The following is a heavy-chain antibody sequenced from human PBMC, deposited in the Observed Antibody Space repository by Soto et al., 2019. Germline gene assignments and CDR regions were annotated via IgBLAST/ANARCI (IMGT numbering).Heavy chain of an antibody. J-gene: IGHJ4*02. CDR1: GFTVSNNY. D-gene: IGHD5-12*01. CDR3: ARARFGGLAAIFADC. Sequence: EVQLVESGGGLVQPGGSLRLSCAASGFTVSNNYMTWVRQAPGKGLEWVSVIYRGGSTYYADSVRGRFTISRDKSKNTLYLQMSSLRAEDTAVYYCARARFGGLAAIFADCWGQGTLVTVSS. V-gene: IGHV3-66*01. CDR2: IYRGGST.